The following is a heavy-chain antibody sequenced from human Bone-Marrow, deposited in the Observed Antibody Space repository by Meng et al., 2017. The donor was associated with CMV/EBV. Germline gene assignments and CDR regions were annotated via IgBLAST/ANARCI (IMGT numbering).Heavy chain of an antibody. V-gene: IGHV4-59*01. D-gene: IGHD6-6*01. CDR1: GGSISSYY. CDR2: IYYSGST. CDR3: AREVKVYSSSSSYDP. J-gene: IGHJ5*02. Sequence: SETLSLTCTVSGGSISSYYWSWIRQPPGKGLEWIGYIYYSGSTNYNPSVKSRVTISVDTSKNQFSLKLSSVTAADTAVYYCAREVKVYSSSSSYDPWGQGTLVTVSS.